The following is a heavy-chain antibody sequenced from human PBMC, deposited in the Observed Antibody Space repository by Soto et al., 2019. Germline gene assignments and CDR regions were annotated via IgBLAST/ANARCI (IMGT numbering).Heavy chain of an antibody. D-gene: IGHD3-10*01. CDR1: GGSISSYY. V-gene: IGHV4-59*01. Sequence: SETLSLTCTVSGGSISSYYWSWIRQPPGKGLEWIGYIYYSGSTNYNPSLKSRVTISVDTSKNQFSLKLSSVTAADTALYYCARVNGGISMVRGVIYFDYWGQGTLVTVS. CDR2: IYYSGST. CDR3: ARVNGGISMVRGVIYFDY. J-gene: IGHJ4*02.